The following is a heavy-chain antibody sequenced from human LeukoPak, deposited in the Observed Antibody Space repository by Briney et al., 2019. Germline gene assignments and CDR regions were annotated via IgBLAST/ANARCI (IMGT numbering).Heavy chain of an antibody. CDR2: INHSGST. J-gene: IGHJ6*02. Sequence: PSETLSLTCAVYGGSFSGYYWSWIRQPPGKGLEWIGEINHSGSTNYNPSLKSRVTISVDTSKNQFSLKLSSVTAADTAVYYCARQGVTNSYYYYYYGMDVWGQGTTVTVSS. CDR3: ARQGVTNSYYYYYYGMDV. V-gene: IGHV4-34*01. CDR1: GGSFSGYY. D-gene: IGHD4-4*01.